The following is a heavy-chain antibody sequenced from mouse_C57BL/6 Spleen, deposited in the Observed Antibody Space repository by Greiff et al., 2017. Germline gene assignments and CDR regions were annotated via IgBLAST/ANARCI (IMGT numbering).Heavy chain of an antibody. D-gene: IGHD1-1*02. J-gene: IGHJ2*01. V-gene: IGHV1-26*01. CDR1: GYTFPDYY. CDR2: INPNNGGT. CDR3: ARGDISAVVVEEDY. Sequence: EVQLQQSGPELVKPGASVKISCKASGYTFPDYYMNWVKQSHGKSLEWIGDINPNNGGTSYNQKFKGKATLTVDKSYSTAYMQLRSLTSEDSAVYYCARGDISAVVVEEDYRGQGTTLTVS.